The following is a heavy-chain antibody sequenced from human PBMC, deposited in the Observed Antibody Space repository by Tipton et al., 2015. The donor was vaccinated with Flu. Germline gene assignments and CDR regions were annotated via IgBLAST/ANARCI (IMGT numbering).Heavy chain of an antibody. CDR3: ARRGYYYDSSGYYPESPYGMDV. J-gene: IGHJ6*02. D-gene: IGHD3-22*01. CDR2: IYPGDSDT. Sequence: QLVQSGAEVKKPGESLKISCKGSGYSFTSYWIGWVRQMPGKGLEWMGIIYPGDSDTRYSPPFQGQVTISADKSISTAYLQWSSLKASDTAMYYWARRGYYYDSSGYYPESPYGMDVWGQGTTVTVSS. CDR1: GYSFTSYW. V-gene: IGHV5-51*01.